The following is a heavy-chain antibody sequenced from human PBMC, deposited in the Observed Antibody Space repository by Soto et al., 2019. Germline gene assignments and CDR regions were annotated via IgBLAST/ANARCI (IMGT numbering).Heavy chain of an antibody. D-gene: IGHD3-10*01. V-gene: IGHV3-66*01. CDR3: STCLYASLPAYFHY. CDR1: GFTVRNKY. J-gene: IGHJ4*02. Sequence: EVHLVESGGGLVQPGGSLRLACAASGFTVRNKYMSWVRQAPGKGLEWVSVVYDDGSTYYAGTVKGRSTISRDNSKKTVSLPMNTLTAENTAVYYCSTCLYASLPAYFHYWGQEPLVTVSS. CDR2: VYDDGST.